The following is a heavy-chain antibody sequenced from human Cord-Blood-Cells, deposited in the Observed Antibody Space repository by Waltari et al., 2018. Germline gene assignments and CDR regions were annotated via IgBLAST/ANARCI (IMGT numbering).Heavy chain of an antibody. J-gene: IGHJ4*02. Sequence: EVQLVESGGGLVQPGGPRGLSCAASGFTFISYWRSWVRQARGKGLEWVANIKQDGSEKYYVDSVKGRFTISRDNAKNSLYLQMNSLRAEDTAVYYCALGDHFDYWGQGTLVTVSS. CDR1: GFTFISYW. V-gene: IGHV3-7*05. CDR3: ALGDHFDY. D-gene: IGHD3-16*01. CDR2: IKQDGSEK.